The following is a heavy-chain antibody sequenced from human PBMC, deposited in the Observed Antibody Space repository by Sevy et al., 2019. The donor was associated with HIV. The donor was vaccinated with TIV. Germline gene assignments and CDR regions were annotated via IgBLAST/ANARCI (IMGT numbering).Heavy chain of an antibody. CDR3: AKGSYYDSSGYPFDY. D-gene: IGHD3-22*01. Sequence: GGSLRLSCAASGFTFDDYAMHWVRQAPGKGLEWVSGISWNSGSIGYADSVKGRFTISRDNAKNSLHLQMNSLRAEDTALYYCAKGSYYDSSGYPFDYWGQGTLVTVSS. CDR2: ISWNSGSI. V-gene: IGHV3-9*01. J-gene: IGHJ4*02. CDR1: GFTFDDYA.